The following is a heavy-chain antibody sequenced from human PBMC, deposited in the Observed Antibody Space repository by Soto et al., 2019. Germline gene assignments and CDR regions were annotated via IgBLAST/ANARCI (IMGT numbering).Heavy chain of an antibody. CDR1: GSTFTTFD. CDR2: MNPNSGNT. V-gene: IGHV1-8*01. Sequence: AQVKVSCKASGSTFTTFDINWVRQATGHGLEWVGWMNPNSGNTDYAQKFQRRVTMTRNTSISSAYMELSSLRSEDTDGYYRARDYSTGYGMDVWGQGTTVTVSS. J-gene: IGHJ6*02. CDR3: ARDYSTGYGMDV. D-gene: IGHD6-19*01.